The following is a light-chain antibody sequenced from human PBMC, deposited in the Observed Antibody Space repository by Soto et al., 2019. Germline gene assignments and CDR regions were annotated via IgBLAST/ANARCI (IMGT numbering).Light chain of an antibody. CDR3: QQGGNWPVT. V-gene: IGKV3D-11*01. Sequence: VLTQSPVTLSLFPGERATLSCRASQVVGTYVAWYQVRGGQAPRLLISGASKRATGIPDRINGGGSGADFILTINSLESGDSAVYFCQQGGNWPVTFGQGTRVEIK. CDR1: QVVGTY. CDR2: GAS. J-gene: IGKJ5*01.